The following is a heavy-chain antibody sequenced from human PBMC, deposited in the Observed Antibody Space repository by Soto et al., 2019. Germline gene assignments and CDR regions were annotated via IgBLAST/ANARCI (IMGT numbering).Heavy chain of an antibody. Sequence: ESGGGLVKPGGSLRLSCAASGFTFSDYHMSWIRQAPGKGLEWVSYISSSGGTKYYANSVKGRFTISRDNAKNSLYLQMNSLRAEDTAVYYCAREGGGYCSGGSCQPFHYWGQGTLVTVSS. V-gene: IGHV3-11*01. D-gene: IGHD2-15*01. CDR1: GFTFSDYH. CDR3: AREGGGYCSGGSCQPFHY. CDR2: ISSSGGTK. J-gene: IGHJ4*02.